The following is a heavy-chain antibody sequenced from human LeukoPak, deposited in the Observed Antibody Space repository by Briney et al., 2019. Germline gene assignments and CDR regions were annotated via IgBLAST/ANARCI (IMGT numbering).Heavy chain of an antibody. CDR1: RFTFSSYA. Sequence: GGSLRLSCAASRFTFSSYAMSWVRQAPGKGLEWVSAISGSGGSTYYADSVKGRFTISRDNSKNTLYLQMNSLRAEDTAVYYCANDRVAAAGLYYYGMDVWGQGTTVTVSS. J-gene: IGHJ6*02. V-gene: IGHV3-23*01. D-gene: IGHD6-13*01. CDR2: ISGSGGST. CDR3: ANDRVAAAGLYYYGMDV.